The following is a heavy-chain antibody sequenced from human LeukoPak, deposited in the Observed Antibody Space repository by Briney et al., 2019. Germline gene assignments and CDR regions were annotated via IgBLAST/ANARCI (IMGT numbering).Heavy chain of an antibody. J-gene: IGHJ4*02. CDR2: IIPNFGTA. Sequence: SVKVSCKASEGTFSSYAISWVRQAPGQGLEWMGGIIPNFGTADYAQKFQGRVTITTDESTSTAYMELSSLRSEDTAVYYCARATYSSGWYLLYYFDYWGQGTLVTVSS. CDR1: EGTFSSYA. V-gene: IGHV1-69*05. D-gene: IGHD6-19*01. CDR3: ARATYSSGWYLLYYFDY.